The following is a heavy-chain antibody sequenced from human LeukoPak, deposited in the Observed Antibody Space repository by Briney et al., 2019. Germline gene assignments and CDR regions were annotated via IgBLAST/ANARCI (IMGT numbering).Heavy chain of an antibody. CDR2: IGTAGDT. J-gene: IGHJ4*02. D-gene: IGHD3-10*01. CDR1: GFTFSSYD. V-gene: IGHV3-13*01. Sequence: GGSLRLSCAASGFTFSSYDMHWVRQATGKGLEWVSAIGTAGDTYYPGSVKGRFTISRENAKNSLYLQMNSLRAEDTAVYYCARALTVRGVTNWGQGTLVTVSS. CDR3: ARALTVRGVTN.